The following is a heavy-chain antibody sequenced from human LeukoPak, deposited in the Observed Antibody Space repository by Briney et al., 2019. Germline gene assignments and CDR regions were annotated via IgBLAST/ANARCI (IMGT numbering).Heavy chain of an antibody. D-gene: IGHD2-2*01. CDR2: ISSSGSTI. CDR1: GFTFSSYE. V-gene: IGHV3-48*03. Sequence: GGSLRLSCAASGFTFSSYEMNWVRQAPGKGLEWVSYISSSGSTIYYADSVKGRFTISRDNSKNTLYLQMNSLRAEDTAVYYCAVLEALGYCSSTSCPSYYYMDVWGKGTTVTISS. CDR3: AVLEALGYCSSTSCPSYYYMDV. J-gene: IGHJ6*03.